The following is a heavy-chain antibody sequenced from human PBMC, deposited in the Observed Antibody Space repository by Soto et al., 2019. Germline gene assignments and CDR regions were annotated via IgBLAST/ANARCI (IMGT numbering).Heavy chain of an antibody. CDR1: GFTFSSYG. CDR2: IWYDGSNK. J-gene: IGHJ6*02. Sequence: GGSLRLSCAASGFTFSSYGMHWVRQAPGKGLEWVAVIWYDGSNKYYADSVKGRFTISRDNSKNTLYLQMNSLRAEDTAVYYCARGAEVPAGGYYYYGMDVWGQGTTVTVSS. V-gene: IGHV3-33*01. D-gene: IGHD2-2*01. CDR3: ARGAEVPAGGYYYYGMDV.